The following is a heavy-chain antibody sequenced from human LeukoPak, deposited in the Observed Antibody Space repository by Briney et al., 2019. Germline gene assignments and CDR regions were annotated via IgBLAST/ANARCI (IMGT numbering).Heavy chain of an antibody. Sequence: SETLSLTCTVSGGSISSYYWSWIRQPPGKGLEWIGYIYYSGSTNYNLSFKSRVTISVDTSKNQFSLKLSSVTAADTAVYYCARVGDGYNYYFDYWGQGTLVTVSS. V-gene: IGHV4-59*01. D-gene: IGHD5-24*01. CDR1: GGSISSYY. CDR3: ARVGDGYNYYFDY. J-gene: IGHJ4*02. CDR2: IYYSGST.